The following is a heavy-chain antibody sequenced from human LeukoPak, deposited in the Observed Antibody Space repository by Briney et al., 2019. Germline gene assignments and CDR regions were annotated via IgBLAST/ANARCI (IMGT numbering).Heavy chain of an antibody. V-gene: IGHV1-69*06. CDR1: GGTFSSYA. CDR2: IIPIFGTA. Sequence: ASVKVSCKASGGTFSSYAISWVRQAPGQGLEWMGGIIPIFGTANYAQKFQGRVTITADKSTSTAYMELSSLRSEDTAVYYCARDLLRIVGAQIANWFDPWGQGTLVTVSS. J-gene: IGHJ5*02. CDR3: ARDLLRIVGAQIANWFDP. D-gene: IGHD1-26*01.